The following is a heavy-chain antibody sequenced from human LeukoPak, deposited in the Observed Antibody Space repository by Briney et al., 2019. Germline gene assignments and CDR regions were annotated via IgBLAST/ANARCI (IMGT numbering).Heavy chain of an antibody. CDR1: GDSFSSNSAA. J-gene: IGHJ3*01. Sequence: SQTLSLTCAISGDSFSSNSAAWNWIRQSPSRGLGLLGRTDYRSKWYNDYALSVKGRITINPDTSKNQFYLQLNSVTPEDTAVYFCARFRGSTFDAFNVWGQGTLVTVSS. V-gene: IGHV6-1*01. CDR2: TDYRSKWYN. CDR3: ARFRGSTFDAFNV. D-gene: IGHD1-26*01.